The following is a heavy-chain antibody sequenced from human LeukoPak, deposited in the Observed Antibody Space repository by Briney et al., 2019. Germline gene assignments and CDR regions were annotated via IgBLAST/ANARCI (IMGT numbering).Heavy chain of an antibody. J-gene: IGHJ4*02. Sequence: GGSLRLSCAASGFTFSSYGMNWVRQAPGKGLEWVSSIGSTSTYIYYADSVKGRFTISRDNAKQSLSLQMNGLRAEDTAVYYCATGSQIREADYWGQGTLVTVSS. D-gene: IGHD3-10*01. CDR3: ATGSQIREADY. CDR1: GFTFSSYG. V-gene: IGHV3-21*04. CDR2: IGSTSTYI.